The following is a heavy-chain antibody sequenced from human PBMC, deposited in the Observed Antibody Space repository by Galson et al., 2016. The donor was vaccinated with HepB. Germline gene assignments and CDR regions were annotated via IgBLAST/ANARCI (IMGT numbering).Heavy chain of an antibody. J-gene: IGHJ4*02. CDR2: ISGSGGST. Sequence: SLRLSCAASGFTFTNYAMSWVRQAPGKGLEWVSLISGSGGSTYYAASLKGRVTISRDNSKNTVYLQMRSLRATDRAVYYCAKMGHSSSSYFFDYWAQGALVTVSS. CDR3: AKMGHSSSSYFFDY. D-gene: IGHD6-6*01. V-gene: IGHV3-23*01. CDR1: GFTFTNYA.